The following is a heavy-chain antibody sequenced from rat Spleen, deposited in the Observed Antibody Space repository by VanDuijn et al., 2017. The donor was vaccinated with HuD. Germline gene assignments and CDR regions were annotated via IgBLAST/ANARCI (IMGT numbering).Heavy chain of an antibody. Sequence: EVQLVESGGGMVQPGNSLKLSCAASGFTFSDYAMAWVRQSPEKGLEWVATISYDGSSTYYRDPVKGRFTISRDNAKSTLYLQMNSLRSEDTATYYCARLYTTDWYFDFWGPGTMVTVSS. CDR2: ISYDGSST. CDR3: ARLYTTDWYFDF. D-gene: IGHD1-6*01. J-gene: IGHJ1*01. V-gene: IGHV5-17*01. CDR1: GFTFSDYA.